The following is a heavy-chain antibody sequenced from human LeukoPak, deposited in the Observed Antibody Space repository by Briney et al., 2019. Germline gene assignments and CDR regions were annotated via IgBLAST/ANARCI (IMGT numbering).Heavy chain of an antibody. Sequence: ASVKVSCKASGYIFTNFGINWVRQAPGQGLEWMGWISAYNGNTNYAQKLQGRVTMTTDTSTSTAYMELRSLRSDDTAVYYCARDQTITIFGVVITGSYYGMDVWGQGTTVTVSS. V-gene: IGHV1-18*01. CDR1: GYIFTNFG. CDR3: ARDQTITIFGVVITGSYYGMDV. J-gene: IGHJ6*02. D-gene: IGHD3-3*01. CDR2: ISAYNGNT.